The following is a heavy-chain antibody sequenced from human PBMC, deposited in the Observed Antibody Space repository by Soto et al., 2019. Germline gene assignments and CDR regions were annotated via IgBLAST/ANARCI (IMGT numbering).Heavy chain of an antibody. Sequence: GASVKVSCKASGGTFSSYAISWVRQAPGQGLEWMGGIIPIFGTANYAQKFQGRVTITADKSTSTAYMELSSLRSEDTAVYYCASPETQPQYYYDSSGYMYYWGQGTLVTVSS. D-gene: IGHD3-22*01. CDR3: ASPETQPQYYYDSSGYMYY. CDR1: GGTFSSYA. J-gene: IGHJ4*02. CDR2: IIPIFGTA. V-gene: IGHV1-69*06.